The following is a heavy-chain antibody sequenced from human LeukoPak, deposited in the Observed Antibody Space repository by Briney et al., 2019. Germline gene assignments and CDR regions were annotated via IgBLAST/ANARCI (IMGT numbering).Heavy chain of an antibody. V-gene: IGHV4-34*01. Sequence: SETLSLTCAVYGGSFSGYYWSWIRQPPGKGLEWIGEINHSGSTNYNPSLKSRVTISVDTSKNQFSLKLSSVTAADTAVYYCARGVITMVRGATLANWFDSWGQGTLVTVSS. D-gene: IGHD3-10*01. CDR1: GGSFSGYY. CDR3: ARGVITMVRGATLANWFDS. J-gene: IGHJ5*01. CDR2: INHSGST.